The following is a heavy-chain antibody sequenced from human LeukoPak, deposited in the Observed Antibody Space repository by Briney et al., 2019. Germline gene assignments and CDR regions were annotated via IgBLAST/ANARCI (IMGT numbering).Heavy chain of an antibody. D-gene: IGHD1-26*01. Sequence: SGTLSLTCAVSGGSISSSNWWSWVRQPPGKGLEWIGEIYHSGSTNYNPSLKSRVTISVDKSKNQFSLKLSSVTAADTAVYYCARAGGGELRAFDYWGQGTLITVSS. V-gene: IGHV4-4*02. CDR1: GGSISSSNW. CDR2: IYHSGST. CDR3: ARAGGGELRAFDY. J-gene: IGHJ4*02.